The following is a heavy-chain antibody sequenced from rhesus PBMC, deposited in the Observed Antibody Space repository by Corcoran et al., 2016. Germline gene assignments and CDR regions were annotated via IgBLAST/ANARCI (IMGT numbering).Heavy chain of an antibody. Sequence: QVQLQESGPGLAKPSEPLALPCAVSGYSISKGHYRGWLRPPPAQGRERLGSESGSGGLNYLNPSLESLVTLSVDTSKNQFSLELSSVTAADTAVYSCARVGSCWSEWDTVGTEWYFELWGPGTPITISS. CDR1: GYSISKGHY. D-gene: IGHD5-42*01. V-gene: IGHV4S14*01. J-gene: IGHJ2*01. CDR2: ESGSGGLN. CDR3: ARVGSCWSEWDTVGTEWYFEL.